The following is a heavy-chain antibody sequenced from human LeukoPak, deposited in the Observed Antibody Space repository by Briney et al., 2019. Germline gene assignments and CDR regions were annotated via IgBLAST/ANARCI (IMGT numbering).Heavy chain of an antibody. Sequence: GGSLRLSCTASGFTFGDYAMSWFRQAPGKGLEWVGFIRSKAYGGTTEYAASVKGRFTISRDDSKSIAYLQMNSLKTEDTAVYYCTSDTYCSGGSCYSYYWGQGTLVTVSS. CDR2: IRSKAYGGTT. D-gene: IGHD2-15*01. V-gene: IGHV3-49*03. CDR3: TSDTYCSGGSCYSYY. J-gene: IGHJ4*02. CDR1: GFTFGDYA.